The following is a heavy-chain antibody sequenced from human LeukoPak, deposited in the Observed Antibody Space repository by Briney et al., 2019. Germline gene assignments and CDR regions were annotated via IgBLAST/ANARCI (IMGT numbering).Heavy chain of an antibody. CDR2: IYSGTT. CDR1: GFSVSDNS. J-gene: IGHJ4*02. D-gene: IGHD3-22*01. CDR3: AKVRSYDSSGSTDY. Sequence: GGSLRLSCTVSGFSVSDNSMSWVRQAPGKGLEWVSFIYSGTTHYSDSVKGRFTISRDNSKNTLYLQMNSLRAEDTAVYYCAKVRSYDSSGSTDYWGQGTLVTVSS. V-gene: IGHV3-53*01.